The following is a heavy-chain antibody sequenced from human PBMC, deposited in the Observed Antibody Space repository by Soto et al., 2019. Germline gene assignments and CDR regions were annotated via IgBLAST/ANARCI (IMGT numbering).Heavy chain of an antibody. J-gene: IGHJ4*02. CDR1: GYTFTNYN. CDR3: ASFPKSAY. Sequence: ASVKVSCKASGYTFTNYNIHWVRQAPGQRLEWMGWINTGNGNTRYSQKFQGRVTITRDTSASTAYMELSSLRSEDTAVYYRASFPKSAYWGQGTLVTVSS. CDR2: INTGNGNT. V-gene: IGHV1-3*04.